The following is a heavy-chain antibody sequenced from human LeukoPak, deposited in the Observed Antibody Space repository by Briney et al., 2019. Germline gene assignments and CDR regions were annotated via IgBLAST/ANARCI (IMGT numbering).Heavy chain of an antibody. CDR3: ARGGYSYGFDY. CDR2: IGTAGDT. CDR1: GFTFSSYD. V-gene: IGHV3-13*01. J-gene: IGHJ4*02. Sequence: PGGSLRLSCVASGFTFSSYDMHWVRQATGKGLEWVSAIGTAGDTYYPGSVKGRFTISRENAKNSLYLQMNSLRAGDTAVYYCARGGYSYGFDYWGQGTLVTVSS. D-gene: IGHD5-18*01.